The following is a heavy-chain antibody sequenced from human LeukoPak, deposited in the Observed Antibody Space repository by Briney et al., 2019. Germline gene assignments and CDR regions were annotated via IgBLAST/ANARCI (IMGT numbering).Heavy chain of an antibody. Sequence: ASVKVSCKASGYTSTGYYMHWVRQAPGQGLEWMGWINPNSGGTNYAQKFQGRVTMTRDTSISTAYMELGRLRSDDTAVYYCASPAAGSPYYYYGMDVWGQGTTVTVSS. CDR2: INPNSGGT. D-gene: IGHD6-13*01. CDR3: ASPAAGSPYYYYGMDV. J-gene: IGHJ6*02. V-gene: IGHV1-2*02. CDR1: GYTSTGYY.